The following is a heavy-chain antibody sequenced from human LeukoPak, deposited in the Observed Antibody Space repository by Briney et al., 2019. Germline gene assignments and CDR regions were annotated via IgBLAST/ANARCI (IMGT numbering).Heavy chain of an antibody. CDR1: GGSFRGYY. Sequence: SETLSLTCAVYGGSFRGYYWSWIRQPPGKGLEWIGEINHSGSTNYNPSLKSRVTISVDTSKNQFSLKLSSVTAADTAVYYCAIRGRGMDVWGQGTTVTVSS. J-gene: IGHJ6*02. D-gene: IGHD1-14*01. V-gene: IGHV4-34*01. CDR2: INHSGST. CDR3: AIRGRGMDV.